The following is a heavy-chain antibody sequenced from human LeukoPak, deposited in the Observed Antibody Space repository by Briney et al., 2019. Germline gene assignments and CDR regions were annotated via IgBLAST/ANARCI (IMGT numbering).Heavy chain of an antibody. J-gene: IGHJ4*02. V-gene: IGHV3-48*04. Sequence: PGGSLRLSCAASGFTFSSYSMNWVRQAPGKGLEWVSYISSSGSNIYYADSVKGRFTISRDNAKNSLYLQMNSLRAEDTAVYYCARDSPLVRGYGDCWGQGTLVTVSS. CDR2: ISSSGSNI. CDR1: GFTFSSYS. CDR3: ARDSPLVRGYGDC. D-gene: IGHD3-10*01.